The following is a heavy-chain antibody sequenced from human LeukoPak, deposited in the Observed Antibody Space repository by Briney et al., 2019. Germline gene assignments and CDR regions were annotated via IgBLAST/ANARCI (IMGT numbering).Heavy chain of an antibody. CDR2: ISSSGSTI. Sequence: GGSLRLSCAASGFTFSSYEMNWVRQAPGKGLEWVSCISSSGSTIYYADSVKGRFTISRDNAKNSLYLQMNSLRAEDTAVYYCARERSGLLRWRGAFDIWGQGTMVTVSS. CDR1: GFTFSSYE. J-gene: IGHJ3*02. V-gene: IGHV3-48*03. D-gene: IGHD4-23*01. CDR3: ARERSGLLRWRGAFDI.